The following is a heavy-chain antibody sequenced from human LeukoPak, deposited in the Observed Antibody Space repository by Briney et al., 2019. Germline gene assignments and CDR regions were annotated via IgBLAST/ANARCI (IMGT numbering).Heavy chain of an antibody. Sequence: SETLSLTCAVYGGSFSGYYWSWIRQPPGKGLDWIGEINHSGSTNYNPSLKSRVTISVDTSKNQFSLKLSSVTAADTALYYCARGGTAFDIWGQGTMVTVSS. D-gene: IGHD1-26*01. CDR1: GGSFSGYY. J-gene: IGHJ3*02. CDR2: INHSGST. CDR3: ARGGTAFDI. V-gene: IGHV4-34*01.